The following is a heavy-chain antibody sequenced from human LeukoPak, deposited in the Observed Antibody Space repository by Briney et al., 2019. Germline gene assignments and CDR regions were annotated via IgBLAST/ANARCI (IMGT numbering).Heavy chain of an antibody. Sequence: VASVKVSCKASGYTFVSYGISWVRQAPGQGLEWMGWTSGYNHDTHYAQNLQDRVSITTDTSTSTAYMELRSLTSDDTALYYCARDAARTTTPGGPDYWGQGTLVTVSS. CDR3: ARDAARTTTPGGPDY. J-gene: IGHJ4*02. CDR1: GYTFVSYG. V-gene: IGHV1-18*01. D-gene: IGHD1-1*01. CDR2: TSGYNHDT.